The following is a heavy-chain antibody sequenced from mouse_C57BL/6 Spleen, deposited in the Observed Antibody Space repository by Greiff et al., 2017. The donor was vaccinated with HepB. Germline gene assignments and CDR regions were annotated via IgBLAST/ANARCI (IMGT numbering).Heavy chain of an antibody. D-gene: IGHD1-1*01. V-gene: IGHV1-81*01. Sequence: QVQLQQSGAELARPGASVKLSCKASGYTFTSYGISWVKQRTGQGLEWIGEIYPRSGNTYYNEKFKGQATLTADKSSSTAYMELRSLTSEDSAVYFCARDYYGSSEGFAYWGQGTLVTVSA. J-gene: IGHJ3*01. CDR2: IYPRSGNT. CDR3: ARDYYGSSEGFAY. CDR1: GYTFTSYG.